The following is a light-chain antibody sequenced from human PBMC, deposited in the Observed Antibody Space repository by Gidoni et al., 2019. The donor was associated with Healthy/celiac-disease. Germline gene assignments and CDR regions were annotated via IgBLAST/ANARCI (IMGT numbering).Light chain of an antibody. CDR3: MQALQTPVT. CDR1: QSFLHSNGYNY. CDR2: LGS. J-gene: IGKJ5*01. Sequence: DIVMTQSLLSLPVTPGEPSSISCRSSQSFLHSNGYNYLDWYLQKPGQSPQLLIYLGSNRASGVPDRFSGSGSGTDFTLKISRVEAEDVGVYYCMQALQTPVTFGQGTRLEIK. V-gene: IGKV2-28*01.